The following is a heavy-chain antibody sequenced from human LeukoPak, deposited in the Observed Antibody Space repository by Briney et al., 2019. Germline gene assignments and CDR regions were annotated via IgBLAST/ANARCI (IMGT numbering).Heavy chain of an antibody. CDR2: ISGSGGST. J-gene: IGHJ4*02. Sequence: PGGSLRLSCAASGFTFSSYGMSWVRQAPGKGLEWVSSISGSGGSTYYADSVKGRFTISRDNAKNSLYLQMNSLRAEDTAVYYCARDLRYDEGYWGQGTLVTVSS. V-gene: IGHV3-23*01. CDR1: GFTFSSYG. CDR3: ARDLRYDEGY. D-gene: IGHD5-12*01.